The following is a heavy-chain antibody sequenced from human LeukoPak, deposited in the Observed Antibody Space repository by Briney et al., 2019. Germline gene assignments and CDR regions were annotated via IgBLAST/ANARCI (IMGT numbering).Heavy chain of an antibody. J-gene: IGHJ6*03. CDR1: GFTVSSNY. V-gene: IGHV3-53*01. CDR2: IYSGGST. Sequence: GRSLRLSCAASGFTVSSNYMSWVRQAPGKGLEWVSVIYSGGSTYYADSVKGRFTISRDNSKNTLYLQMNSLRAEDTAVYYCARVSIAAAGYYYYYMDVWGKGTTVTVSS. D-gene: IGHD6-13*01. CDR3: ARVSIAAAGYYYYYMDV.